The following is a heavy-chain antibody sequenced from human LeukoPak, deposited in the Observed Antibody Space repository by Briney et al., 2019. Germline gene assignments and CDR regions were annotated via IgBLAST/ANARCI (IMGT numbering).Heavy chain of an antibody. V-gene: IGHV5-51*01. J-gene: IGHJ5*02. CDR1: GYSINNYW. D-gene: IGHD2-15*01. CDR3: ARQEYCSGGSCYTWFDP. Sequence: GETLKISCKGSGYSINNYWIGWVRQMPGKGLEWIGIIYPADSDIRYSPSFQGQVTISADKSISTAYLQWSSLKASDTAMYYCARQEYCSGGSCYTWFDPWGQGTLVTVSS. CDR2: IYPADSDI.